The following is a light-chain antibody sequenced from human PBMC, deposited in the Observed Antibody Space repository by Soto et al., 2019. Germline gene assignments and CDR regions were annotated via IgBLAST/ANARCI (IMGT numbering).Light chain of an antibody. V-gene: IGKV3-20*01. CDR2: EAS. J-gene: IGKJ1*01. CDR1: QSVSSSY. CDR3: QHHGSSGAPT. Sequence: EIVLTPSPGTLSFSPGERATLSCRSSQSVSSSYLAWYQQKPGQAPRLLIFEASTRATGIPDRLSGSGSGTDFTLAISSVGPEDFAVLFCQHHGSSGAPTFGQGTKVEIK.